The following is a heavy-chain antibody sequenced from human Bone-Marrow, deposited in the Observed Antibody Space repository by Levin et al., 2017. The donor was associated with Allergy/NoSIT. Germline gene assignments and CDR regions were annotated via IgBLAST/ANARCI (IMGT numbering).Heavy chain of an antibody. CDR3: AKDQLSMVQGVFDD. Sequence: PGESLKISCAASGFTLSNYAMSWVRQAPGKGLEWVSVISGSGGTTYYADSVKGRFTISRDNSKNKLFLQMNSLRAEDTALYYCAKDQLSMVQGVFDDWGQGTLVTVSS. CDR2: ISGSGGTT. D-gene: IGHD3-10*01. J-gene: IGHJ4*02. CDR1: GFTLSNYA. V-gene: IGHV3-23*01.